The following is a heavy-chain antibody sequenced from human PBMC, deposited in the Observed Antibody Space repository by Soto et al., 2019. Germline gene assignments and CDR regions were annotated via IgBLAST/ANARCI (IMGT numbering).Heavy chain of an antibody. D-gene: IGHD1-1*01. J-gene: IGHJ4*02. V-gene: IGHV3-30-3*01. CDR2: ISYDGSDK. CDR3: ARDGGTSDWTREFEY. Sequence: PGGSLRLSCPASGFSFRGYAIHWVRQAPGKGLEWVSFISYDGSDKTYADSVKGRFTVSRDNSKNVVLLQMNRLRTEDTAIYFCARDGGTSDWTREFEYWGQGALVTVSS. CDR1: GFSFRGYA.